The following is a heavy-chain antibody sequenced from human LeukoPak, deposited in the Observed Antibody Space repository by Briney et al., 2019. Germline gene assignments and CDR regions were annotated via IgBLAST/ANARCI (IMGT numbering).Heavy chain of an antibody. D-gene: IGHD3-10*01. CDR3: ASRGRTRGTLDY. V-gene: IGHV3-30*02. CDR1: GFPFSRYG. J-gene: IGHJ4*02. CDR2: LRKDATYS. Sequence: PGGSLRLSCAASGFPFSRYGMYWVRQTPDKGLQWVAYLRKDATYSHYADSVRGRFTISRDKSKNTLDLQMCTPREEGTGVYYFASRGRTRGTLDYWGQGTLVTVSS.